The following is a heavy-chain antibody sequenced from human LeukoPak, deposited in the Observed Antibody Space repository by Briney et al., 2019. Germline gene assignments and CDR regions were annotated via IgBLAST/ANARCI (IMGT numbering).Heavy chain of an antibody. D-gene: IGHD2-2*01. CDR1: GYTFTSYA. CDR2: INTNTGNP. V-gene: IGHV7-4-1*02. J-gene: IGHJ3*02. CDR3: ARDRKYQLLSHAFDI. Sequence: ASVKVSCKASGYTFTSYAMNWVRQAPGQGLEWMGWINTNTGNPTYAQGFTGRFVFSLDTSVSTAYLQISSLKAEGTAVYYCARDRKYQLLSHAFDIWGQGTMATVSS.